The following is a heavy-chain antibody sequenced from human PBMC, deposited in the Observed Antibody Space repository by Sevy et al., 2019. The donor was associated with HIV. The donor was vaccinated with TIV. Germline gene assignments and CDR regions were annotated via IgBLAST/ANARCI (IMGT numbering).Heavy chain of an antibody. CDR1: GFTFSSYW. CDR2: IKQDGSEK. CDR3: ARASGRSSARRGGAFDI. Sequence: GGSLRLSCAASGFTFSSYWMSWVRQAPGKGLEWVANIKQDGSEKYYADSVKGRFTISRDKAKNSLYLQMNSLRAEDTAVYYCARASGRSSARRGGAFDIWGQGTMVTVSS. V-gene: IGHV3-7*01. D-gene: IGHD6-25*01. J-gene: IGHJ3*02.